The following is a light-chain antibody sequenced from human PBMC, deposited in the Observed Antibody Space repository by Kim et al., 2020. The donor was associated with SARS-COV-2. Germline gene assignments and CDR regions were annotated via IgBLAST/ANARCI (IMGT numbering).Light chain of an antibody. CDR2: GAS. J-gene: IGKJ5*01. Sequence: EIVMTQSPATLSVSPGERATLSCRAGQSVGSNLAWYQQKPGQAPRLLIYGASTRATDIPARFSGSGSGTEFTLTISSLQSEDFAVYYCQQYNSWPPITFGQGTRLEIK. CDR3: QQYNSWPPIT. V-gene: IGKV3-15*01. CDR1: QSVGSN.